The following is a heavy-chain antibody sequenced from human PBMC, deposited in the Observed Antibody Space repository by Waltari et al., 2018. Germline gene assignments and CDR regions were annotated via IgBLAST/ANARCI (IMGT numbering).Heavy chain of an antibody. V-gene: IGHV1-2*02. Sequence: QVLVEQSGAEVKTPGASVKISCKASGYIFSVYPIHWVRPAPGQSLEWMGWINTNCGGTMYGEKFQGRGTMTRDTSITTLYMELSSLRSDDTAVYYCARVWFHSGLDYWGQGTLVTVSS. CDR3: ARVWFHSGLDY. D-gene: IGHD6-19*01. CDR2: INTNCGGT. J-gene: IGHJ4*02. CDR1: GYIFSVYP.